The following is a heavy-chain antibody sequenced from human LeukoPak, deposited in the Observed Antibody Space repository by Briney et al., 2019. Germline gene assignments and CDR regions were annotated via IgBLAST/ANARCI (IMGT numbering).Heavy chain of an antibody. J-gene: IGHJ5*02. V-gene: IGHV4-38-2*02. Sequence: SQTLSLTCAVSGYSISSGYQWGWIRQSPEKGLEWIGSINHNGSGPYNTPFKSRVTTSVDTSTNQLSLRLHSVTAADTAVYYCARDPRWLTPDCAITSYYDNYSEAWGQGSLVTVSA. CDR1: GYSISSGYQ. CDR2: INHNGSG. D-gene: IGHD2-2*01. CDR3: ARDPRWLTPDCAITSYYDNYSEA.